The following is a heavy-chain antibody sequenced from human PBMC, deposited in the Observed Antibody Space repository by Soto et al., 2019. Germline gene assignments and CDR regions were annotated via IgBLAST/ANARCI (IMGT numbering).Heavy chain of an antibody. D-gene: IGHD6-13*01. CDR2: ISAYSGNT. CDR1: GYTFTSYG. CDR3: ARDLGIATAGDYLDY. J-gene: IGHJ4*02. Sequence: QVQLVQSGAEVKKPGASVKVSCKASGYTFTSYGISWVRQAPGQGLEWMGWISAYSGNTNYAQKLQGRVTMTTDTSTSTADMERRSLRADDTAVYYCARDLGIATAGDYLDYWGQGTLVTVSS. V-gene: IGHV1-18*01.